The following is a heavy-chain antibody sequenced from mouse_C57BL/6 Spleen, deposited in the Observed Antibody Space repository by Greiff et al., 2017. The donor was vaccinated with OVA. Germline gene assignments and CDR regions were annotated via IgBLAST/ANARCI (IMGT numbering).Heavy chain of an antibody. CDR3: ARNDGYYGYFDY. CDR2: INPSNGAT. V-gene: IGHV1-53*01. J-gene: IGHJ2*01. Sequence: QVQLQQPGTELVKPGASVKLSCKASGYTFTSYWMHWVKQRPGQGLEWIGNINPSNGATNYTEKFKSKATLTVDKSSSTAYMQLSSLTSEDSAVYYCARNDGYYGYFDYWGQGTTLTVSS. D-gene: IGHD2-3*01. CDR1: GYTFTSYW.